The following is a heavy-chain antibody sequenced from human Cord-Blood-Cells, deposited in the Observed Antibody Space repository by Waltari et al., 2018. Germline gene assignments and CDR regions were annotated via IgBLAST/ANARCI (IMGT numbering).Heavy chain of an antibody. V-gene: IGHV4-34*01. CDR3: ARDGDWGGGAFDI. CDR1: GGSLSGYY. J-gene: IGHJ3*02. Sequence: QAQLQQWCAGLLQPSETLSLPCAVYGGSLSGYYWSWLRQPPGKGLEWIGEINHSGSTNSNPSLKSRVNISVDTSKNQFSLKLSSVTAADTAVYYCARDGDWGGGAFDIWGQGTMVTVSS. CDR2: INHSGST. D-gene: IGHD7-27*01.